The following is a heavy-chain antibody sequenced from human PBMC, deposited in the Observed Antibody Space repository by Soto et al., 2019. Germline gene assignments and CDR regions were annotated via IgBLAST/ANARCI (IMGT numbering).Heavy chain of an antibody. D-gene: IGHD6-19*01. Sequence: PGGSLRLSCAASGFTFSSYGMHWVRQAPGKGLEWVAVISYDGSNKDYADSVKGRFTISRDNSKNTLYLQMNSLRAEDTAVYYCAKVNSSGWTSVAFDIWGQGTMVTVS. J-gene: IGHJ3*02. CDR2: ISYDGSNK. CDR3: AKVNSSGWTSVAFDI. V-gene: IGHV3-30*18. CDR1: GFTFSSYG.